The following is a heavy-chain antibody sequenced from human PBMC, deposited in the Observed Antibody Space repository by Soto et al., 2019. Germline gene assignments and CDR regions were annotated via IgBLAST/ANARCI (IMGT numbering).Heavy chain of an antibody. Sequence: GGSLRLSCVASGFTFSSFGMHWVRQAPGKGLEWVALLWSDGSNKYYADSVKGRFTISRDTSKNTLFLQMDSLRAEDTAVYYCARDLAVGALDPRGQGTLVTVSS. CDR2: LWSDGSNK. D-gene: IGHD6-19*01. V-gene: IGHV3-33*01. CDR1: GFTFSSFG. J-gene: IGHJ5*02. CDR3: ARDLAVGALDP.